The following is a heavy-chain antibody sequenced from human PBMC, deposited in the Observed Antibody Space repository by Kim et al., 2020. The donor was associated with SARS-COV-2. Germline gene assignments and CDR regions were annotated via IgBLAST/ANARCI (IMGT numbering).Heavy chain of an antibody. V-gene: IGHV3-73*01. J-gene: IGHJ4*01. D-gene: IGHD1-26*01. Sequence: GGSLRLSCAASGFTFSGSAMHWVRQAPGRGLEWVGRIRSKANNYATEYAASVKGRFTISRDDSKNTAFLQMDSLKTEDTAVYYCSRIGGATVDRFDYWSQGTLVTISS. CDR1: GFTFSGSA. CDR2: IRSKANNYAT. CDR3: SRIGGATVDRFDY.